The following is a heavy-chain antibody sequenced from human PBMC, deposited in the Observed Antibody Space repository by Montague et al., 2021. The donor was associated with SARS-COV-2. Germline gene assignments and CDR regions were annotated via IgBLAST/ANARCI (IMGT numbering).Heavy chain of an antibody. Sequence: TLSLTCTVSGGSISSGSYYWSWIRQPAGKGLEWIGRTYTSGSTNYNPSLKSRVTISVDTSKNQFSLKLSSVTAADTAVYYCARDRPPVATTFYYYYYGMDVWGQGNPGHRLL. V-gene: IGHV4-61*02. J-gene: IGHJ6*02. CDR1: GGSISSGSYY. CDR3: ARDRPPVATTFYYYYYGMDV. D-gene: IGHD5-12*01. CDR2: TYTSGST.